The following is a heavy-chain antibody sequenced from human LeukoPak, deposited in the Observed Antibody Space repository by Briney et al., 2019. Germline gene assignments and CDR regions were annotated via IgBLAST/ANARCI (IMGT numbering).Heavy chain of an antibody. CDR1: GGSISSSSYY. V-gene: IGHV4-39*01. J-gene: IGHJ4*02. D-gene: IGHD6-19*01. Sequence: SETLSLTCTVSGGSISSSSYYWGWIRQPPWKGLEWIGSIYYSGSTYYNPSLKSRVTISVDTSKNQFSLKLSSVTAADTALYYCASRAVAGTRLDYWGQGTLVTVSS. CDR3: ASRAVAGTRLDY. CDR2: IYYSGST.